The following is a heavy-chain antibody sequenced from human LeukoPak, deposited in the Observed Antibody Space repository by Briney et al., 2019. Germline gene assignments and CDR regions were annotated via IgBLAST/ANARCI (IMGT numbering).Heavy chain of an antibody. V-gene: IGHV3-7*01. CDR2: IKQDGGEK. CDR1: GFTFSTYW. CDR3: ARDSTLRYYFDY. Sequence: PGGSLRLSCAASGFTFSTYWMSWVRQAPGKGLEWVANIKQDGGEKNYVDSVKGRFTISRDNAKNSLYLQMNSLRAEDTAVYYCARDSTLRYYFDYWGQGTLVTVSS. J-gene: IGHJ4*02.